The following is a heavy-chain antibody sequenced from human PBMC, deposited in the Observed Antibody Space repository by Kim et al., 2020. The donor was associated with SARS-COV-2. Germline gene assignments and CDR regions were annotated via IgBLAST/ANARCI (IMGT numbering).Heavy chain of an antibody. J-gene: IGHJ6*02. V-gene: IGHV3-48*02. CDR3: ARDQSSRNWNSYGMDV. CDR1: GFTFSSYS. CDR2: ISSSSSTI. Sequence: GGSLRLSCAASGFTFSSYSMNWVRQAPGKGLEWVSYISSSSSTIYYADSVKGRFTISRDNAKNSLYLQMNSLRDEDTAVYYCARDQSSRNWNSYGMDVWGQGTTVTVSS. D-gene: IGHD1-1*01.